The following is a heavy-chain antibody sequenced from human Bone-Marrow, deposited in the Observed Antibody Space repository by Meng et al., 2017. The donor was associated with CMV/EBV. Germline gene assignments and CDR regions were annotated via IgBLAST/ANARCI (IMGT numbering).Heavy chain of an antibody. CDR3: ARGPDFWSGYYVPPFDP. CDR2: INPNSGGT. CDR1: GYTFTGYY. D-gene: IGHD3-3*01. J-gene: IGHJ5*02. Sequence: ASVKVSCKASGYTFTGYYMHWVRQAPGQGLEWMGWINPNSGGTNYAQKFQGRVTMTRDTSISTAYMELSRLRSDDTAVYYCARGPDFWSGYYVPPFDPWGQGTLVTVSS. V-gene: IGHV1-2*02.